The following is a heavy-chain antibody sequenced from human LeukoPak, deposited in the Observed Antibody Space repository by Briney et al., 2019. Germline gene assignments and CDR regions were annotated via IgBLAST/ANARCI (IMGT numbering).Heavy chain of an antibody. CDR2: INTDGRTT. CDR1: GFIFSGYW. Sequence: GGSLRLSCSASGFIFSGYWMSWVRQAPGKGLVWVAHINTDGRTTTYADSVKGRFTVARDNAKNTLYLEMNRLRAEDTAVYYCARDNTYMFDYWGQGTQVTVSS. J-gene: IGHJ4*02. D-gene: IGHD2-2*02. V-gene: IGHV3-74*01. CDR3: ARDNTYMFDY.